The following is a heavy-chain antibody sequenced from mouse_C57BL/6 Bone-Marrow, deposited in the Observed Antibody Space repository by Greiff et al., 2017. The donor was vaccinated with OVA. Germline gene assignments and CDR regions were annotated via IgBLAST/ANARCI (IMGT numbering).Heavy chain of an antibody. CDR3: ASGRLRQAWFAY. J-gene: IGHJ3*01. CDR1: GFNIKDYY. CDR2: IDPEDGET. V-gene: IGHV14-2*01. D-gene: IGHD2-4*01. Sequence: EVKVVESGAELVKPGASVKLSCTASGFNIKDYYMHWVKQRTEQGLEWIGRIDPEDGETKYAPKFQGKATITADTSSNTAYLQLSSLTSEDTAVYYCASGRLRQAWFAYWGQGTLVTVSA.